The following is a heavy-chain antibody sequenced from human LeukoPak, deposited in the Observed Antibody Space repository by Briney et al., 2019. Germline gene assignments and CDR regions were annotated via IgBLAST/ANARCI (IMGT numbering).Heavy chain of an antibody. CDR1: GFTFSSYA. CDR2: ISYDGSNK. CDR3: ARGPGSSGGAYVGDY. Sequence: GGSLRLSCAASGFTFSSYAMHWVRQAPGKGLEWVAVISYDGSNKYYADSVKGRFSISRDNAKRTLYLQMSSLRAEDTAVYYCARGPGSSGGAYVGDYWGPGTLVTVPS. D-gene: IGHD3-22*01. J-gene: IGHJ4*01. V-gene: IGHV3-30*04.